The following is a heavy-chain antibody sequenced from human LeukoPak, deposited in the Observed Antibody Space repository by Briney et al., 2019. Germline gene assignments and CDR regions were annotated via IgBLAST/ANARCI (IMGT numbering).Heavy chain of an antibody. CDR2: ISGSGAST. V-gene: IGHV3-23*01. J-gene: IGHJ4*02. CDR3: AKASTLDWGGYLDF. Sequence: GGSVRLSCAASGFTFSSYAMSWLRPAPGKGLVWVSDISGSGASTYYADSVKGRLTISRDNTKNTLYLQMNSLRAEDTAVYYCAKASTLDWGGYLDFWGQGTLVTVSS. D-gene: IGHD7-27*01. CDR1: GFTFSSYA.